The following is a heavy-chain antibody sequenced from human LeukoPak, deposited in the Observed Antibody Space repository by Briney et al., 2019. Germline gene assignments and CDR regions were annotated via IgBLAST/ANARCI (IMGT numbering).Heavy chain of an antibody. Sequence: PGRSLRLSCAASGFTFITYGMHWVRQAPGKGLEWVAVIWHDGSKKYYADSVKGRFTISRDNSKNTLYLQMNSLRAEDTALYYCAREDSSGYYYSDDYYGMDVWGQGTTVTVSS. CDR2: IWHDGSKK. CDR1: GFTFITYG. J-gene: IGHJ6*02. CDR3: AREDSSGYYYSDDYYGMDV. D-gene: IGHD3-22*01. V-gene: IGHV3-33*01.